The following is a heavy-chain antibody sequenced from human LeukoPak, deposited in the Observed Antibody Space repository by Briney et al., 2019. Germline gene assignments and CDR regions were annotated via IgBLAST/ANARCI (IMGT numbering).Heavy chain of an antibody. CDR2: INWNGGST. CDR3: ARVMGGSYYYYMDV. CDR1: GFTFDDYG. V-gene: IGHV3-20*04. D-gene: IGHD1-26*01. Sequence: GGSLRLSCAASGFTFDDYGMSWVRQAPGKGLEWVSGINWNGGSTGYADSVKGRFTISRDNAKNSLYLQMNSLGAEDTALYYCARVMGGSYYYYMDVWGKGTTVTVSS. J-gene: IGHJ6*03.